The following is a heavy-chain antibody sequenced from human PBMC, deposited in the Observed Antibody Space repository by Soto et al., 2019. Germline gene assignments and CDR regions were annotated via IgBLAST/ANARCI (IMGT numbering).Heavy chain of an antibody. Sequence: PSETLSLTCTVSGGSISSSSYYWGWIRQPPGKGLEWIGDFYYSGSPYHNPSLKNRVTISEDRSKNEFSLKLSSVTAADTAIYYCAREFYYDSSGIGFDSWGQGTLVTVSS. J-gene: IGHJ4*02. V-gene: IGHV4-39*07. CDR2: FYYSGSP. D-gene: IGHD3-22*01. CDR3: AREFYYDSSGIGFDS. CDR1: GGSISSSSYY.